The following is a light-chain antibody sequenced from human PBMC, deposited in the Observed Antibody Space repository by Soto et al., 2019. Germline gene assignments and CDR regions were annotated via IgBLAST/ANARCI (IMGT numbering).Light chain of an antibody. Sequence: DIQMTRSPSFLSASVGDRVTITCWASQSISTYLNWYQQKPGKAPKLLIYGASTLQSAVPSRFTGSGSETDFTLTISSLQPEDFATYHCQQTYSTPWTFGQGTKVEIK. CDR1: QSISTY. CDR3: QQTYSTPWT. V-gene: IGKV1-39*01. CDR2: GAS. J-gene: IGKJ1*01.